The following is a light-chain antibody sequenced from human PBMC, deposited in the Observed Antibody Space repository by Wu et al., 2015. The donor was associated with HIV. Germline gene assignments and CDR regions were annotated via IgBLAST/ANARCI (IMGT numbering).Light chain of an antibody. CDR2: GAS. CDR3: QQYGRSPYT. J-gene: IGKJ2*01. V-gene: IGKV3-20*01. CDR1: QSVSSSY. Sequence: EIVLTQSPGTLSLSPGERATPSCRASQSVSSSYLAWYQQKPGQAPRLLIYGASSRATGIPDRFSGSGSGTDFTLTISRLEPEDFAVYYCQQYGRSPYTFGQGTKVDIK.